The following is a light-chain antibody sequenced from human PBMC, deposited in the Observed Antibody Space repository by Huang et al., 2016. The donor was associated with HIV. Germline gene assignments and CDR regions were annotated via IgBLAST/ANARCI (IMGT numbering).Light chain of an antibody. CDR2: AAT. J-gene: IGKJ2*01. Sequence: AIQMTQSPSSLLASVVDRVTITCRASQGIINDLGSYQQKPGKPTKLLIYAATSLQSGVPSRFSGSGSDTDFTLTIRGLQPEDFATYFCLQDYNFPYTFGQGTEVE. CDR1: QGIIND. V-gene: IGKV1-6*01. CDR3: LQDYNFPYT.